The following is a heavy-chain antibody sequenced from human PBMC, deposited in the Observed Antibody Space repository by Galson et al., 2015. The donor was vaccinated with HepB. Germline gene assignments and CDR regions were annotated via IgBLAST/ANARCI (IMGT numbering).Heavy chain of an antibody. CDR1: GYSFTSYW. Sequence: QSGAEVKKPGESLRISCKGSGYSFTSYWISWVRQMPGKGLEWMGRIDPSDSYTNYSPSFQGHVTISADKSISTAYLQWSSLKASDAAMYYCARDATEFTIFGVVNYYYYGMDVWGQGTTVTVSS. CDR3: ARDATEFTIFGVVNYYYYGMDV. CDR2: IDPSDSYT. J-gene: IGHJ6*02. V-gene: IGHV5-10-1*01. D-gene: IGHD3-3*01.